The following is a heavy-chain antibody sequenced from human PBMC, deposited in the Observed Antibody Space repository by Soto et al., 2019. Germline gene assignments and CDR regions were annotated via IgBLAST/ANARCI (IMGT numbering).Heavy chain of an antibody. CDR1: GGSISSGDYY. V-gene: IGHV4-30-4*01. CDR3: ARQPYRSVAAMV. CDR2: IYYSGST. J-gene: IGHJ4*02. Sequence: SETLSLTCTVSGGSISSGDYYWSWIRQPPGKGLEWIGYIYYSGSTYYNPSLKSRVTISVDTSNNQFSLKLSSVTAADTAVYYCARQPYRSVAAMVWGQGTQVTVSS. D-gene: IGHD6-6*01.